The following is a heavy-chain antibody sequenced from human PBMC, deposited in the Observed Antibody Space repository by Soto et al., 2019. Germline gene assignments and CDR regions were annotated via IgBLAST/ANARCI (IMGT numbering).Heavy chain of an antibody. CDR3: ARNGPFGPTYTNF. Sequence: ASVKVSCKASGYTFTSYDISWVRQAPGQGLEWMGWISAYNGNTNYAQKQRGRVTMTTDTSTSTAYMELTSLRSDDTTVNYCARNGPFGPTYTNFCGQRTLVTRSS. D-gene: IGHD3-3*01. J-gene: IGHJ4*02. CDR2: ISAYNGNT. V-gene: IGHV1-18*04. CDR1: GYTFTSYD.